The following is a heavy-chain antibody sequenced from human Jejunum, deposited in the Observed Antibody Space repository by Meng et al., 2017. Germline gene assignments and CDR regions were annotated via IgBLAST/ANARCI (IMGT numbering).Heavy chain of an antibody. V-gene: IGHV3-74*01. CDR3: AGERWEKSFVW. D-gene: IGHD3-9*01. CDR2: INSDASRT. CDR1: GFSFNNYW. J-gene: IGHJ4*02. Sequence: GGSLRLSCAASGFSFNNYWMHWVRQAPGKGLVWVSRINSDASRTVYAESVKGRFTISRDNAKNTVYLQMNGLRAEDTAVYYCAGERWEKSFVWWGQGTLVTVSS.